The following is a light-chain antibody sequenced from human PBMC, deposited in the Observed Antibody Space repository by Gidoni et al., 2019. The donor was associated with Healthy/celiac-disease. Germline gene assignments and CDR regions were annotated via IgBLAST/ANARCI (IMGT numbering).Light chain of an antibody. CDR1: QSVLYSSNNKNY. J-gene: IGKJ2*01. V-gene: IGKV4-1*01. Sequence: VMTQSPDSLAVSLGERATINCKSSQSVLYSSNNKNYLAWYQQKPGQPPKLLIYWASTRESGVPDRFSGSGSGTDFTLTISSLQAEDVAVYYCQXXYSTXXTFXXXTKLEIK. CDR3: QXXYSTXXT. CDR2: WAS.